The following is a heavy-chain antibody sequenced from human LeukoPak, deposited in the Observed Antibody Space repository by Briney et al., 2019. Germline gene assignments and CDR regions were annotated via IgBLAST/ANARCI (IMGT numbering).Heavy chain of an antibody. Sequence: GASVKVSCKASGYTFSNNDINWVRQATGQGLEWMGWMNPNSGNTGYAQKFQGRVTMTRNTSISTAYMELSSLRSEDTAVYYCARGQYYYDSSGYYFADYWGQGTLVTVSS. D-gene: IGHD3-22*01. V-gene: IGHV1-8*02. CDR3: ARGQYYYDSSGYYFADY. CDR1: GYTFSNND. CDR2: MNPNSGNT. J-gene: IGHJ4*02.